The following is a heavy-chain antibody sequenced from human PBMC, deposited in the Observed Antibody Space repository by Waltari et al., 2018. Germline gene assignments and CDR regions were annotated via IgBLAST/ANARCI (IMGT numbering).Heavy chain of an antibody. CDR3: ARDFGYSRAD. D-gene: IGHD5-12*01. CDR1: GGSISNANYY. V-gene: IGHV4-30-4*01. Sequence: QVRLQESGPGLVKSSQTLSLTCTVSGGSISNANYYWSWSRQSPGKGLEWIGDIYYNGNTNYNPSLKSRITISVDTSKNQFSLKLTSVTAADTAVYYCARDFGYSRADWGQGILVTVSS. J-gene: IGHJ4*02. CDR2: IYYNGNT.